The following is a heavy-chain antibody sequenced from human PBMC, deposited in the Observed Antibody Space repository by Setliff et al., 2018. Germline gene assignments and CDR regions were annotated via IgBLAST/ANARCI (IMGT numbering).Heavy chain of an antibody. J-gene: IGHJ4*02. D-gene: IGHD5-12*01. CDR1: VYSISRDCH. CDR2: IYYSGNT. CDR3: ARGGYSRGPPVYYFDY. V-gene: IGHV4-38-2*01. Sequence: SETLSLTCAVSVYSISRDCHWGWIRQPPGKGLEWIGSIYYSGNTYYNASLKGRVTISVDTSKNQFSLKLSSVTAADTAVYYCARGGYSRGPPVYYFDYWGQGTLVTVSS.